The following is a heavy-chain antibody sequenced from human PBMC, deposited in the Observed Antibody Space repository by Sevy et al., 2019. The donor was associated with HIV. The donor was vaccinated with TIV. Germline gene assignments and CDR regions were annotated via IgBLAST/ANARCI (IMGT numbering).Heavy chain of an antibody. V-gene: IGHV3-30*18. Sequence: GGSLRLSCAASGFTFSSYGMHWVSQAPGKGLEWVAVISYDGSNKYYADSVKGRFTISRDNSKNTLYLQMNSLRAEDTAVYYCAKDLCSGGSCYSLYYYYGMDVWGQGTTVTVSS. CDR1: GFTFSSYG. D-gene: IGHD2-15*01. J-gene: IGHJ6*02. CDR3: AKDLCSGGSCYSLYYYYGMDV. CDR2: ISYDGSNK.